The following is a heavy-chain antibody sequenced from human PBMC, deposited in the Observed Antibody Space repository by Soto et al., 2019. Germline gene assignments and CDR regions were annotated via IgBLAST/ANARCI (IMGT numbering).Heavy chain of an antibody. J-gene: IGHJ6*02. CDR3: ASEEGYCSGGSCYYYGMDV. Sequence: EVRLLESGGGLVQSGGSLRLSCAASGFTFSGYAMSWVRQATGKGLEWVSALSGTGLSTYYADTVKGRFTISRDNSMNTLLLQMNSLRAEDTAVYYCASEEGYCSGGSCYYYGMDVWGQGTTVTVSS. CDR1: GFTFSGYA. CDR2: LSGTGLST. V-gene: IGHV3-23*01. D-gene: IGHD2-15*01.